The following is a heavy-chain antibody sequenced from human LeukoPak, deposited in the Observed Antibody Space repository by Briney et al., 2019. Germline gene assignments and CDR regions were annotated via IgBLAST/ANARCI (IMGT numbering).Heavy chain of an antibody. J-gene: IGHJ4*02. CDR2: INPNSGGT. Sequence: GASVKVSCKASGGTFSSYAISWVRQAPGQGLEWMGWINPNSGGTNYAQKFQGWVTMTRDTSISTAYMELSRLRSDDTAVYYCARGTFDWLPRWGQGTLVTVSS. D-gene: IGHD3-9*01. CDR3: ARGTFDWLPR. CDR1: GGTFSSYA. V-gene: IGHV1-2*04.